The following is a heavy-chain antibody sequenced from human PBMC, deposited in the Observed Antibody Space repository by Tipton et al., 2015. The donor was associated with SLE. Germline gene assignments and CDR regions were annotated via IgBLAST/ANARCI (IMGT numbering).Heavy chain of an antibody. CDR2: VSSGDVTT. D-gene: IGHD2-15*01. Sequence: SLRLSCAASGFTFNNFAMNWVRQAPGKGLEWVSAVSSGDVTTNYADSVKGRFTIYRDNSKNTLYLQMNNLRAEDTAVYYCAKDMGRTSRRSDYWGQGTLVTVSS. J-gene: IGHJ4*02. CDR1: GFTFNNFA. CDR3: AKDMGRTSRRSDY. V-gene: IGHV3-23*01.